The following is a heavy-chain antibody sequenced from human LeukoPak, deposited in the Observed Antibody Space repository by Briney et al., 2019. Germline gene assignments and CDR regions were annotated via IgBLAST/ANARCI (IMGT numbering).Heavy chain of an antibody. Sequence: ASVKVSCKASGYTFTGYYMHWVRQAPGQGLEWMGRINPNSGGSNYAQKFQGRVTMTRDTSISTAYMGLSRLRSDDTAVYYCARESSIAARPAWNLGYWGQGTLVTVSS. CDR2: INPNSGGS. CDR1: GYTFTGYY. V-gene: IGHV1-2*06. J-gene: IGHJ4*02. CDR3: ARESSIAARPAWNLGY. D-gene: IGHD6-6*01.